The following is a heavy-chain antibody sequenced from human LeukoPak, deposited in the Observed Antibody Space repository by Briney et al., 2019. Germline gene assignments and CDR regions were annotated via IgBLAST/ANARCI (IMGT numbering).Heavy chain of an antibody. V-gene: IGHV3-7*01. D-gene: IGHD3-9*01. CDR2: IKQDGSDK. Sequence: GGSLRLSCAASGFTFSRSWMNWVRQAPGKGLEWVANIKQDGSDKYYLDSVRGRFTISRDNAKNSLYLQMNSLRAEDTAVYYCARESRGYDILTGKYHRGYYSYYMDVWGKGTTVTVSS. CDR3: ARESRGYDILTGKYHRGYYSYYMDV. CDR1: GFTFSRSW. J-gene: IGHJ6*03.